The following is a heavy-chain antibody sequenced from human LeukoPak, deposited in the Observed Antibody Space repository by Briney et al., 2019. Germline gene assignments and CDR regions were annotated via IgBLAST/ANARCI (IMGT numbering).Heavy chain of an antibody. D-gene: IGHD2-15*01. CDR3: ARTIGRFDP. J-gene: IGHJ5*02. V-gene: IGHV4-39*01. CDR2: ISYTGTT. CDR1: GGSISSSTYY. Sequence: SETLSLTCTVSGGSISSSTYYWGWIRQPPGKGLEWIGTISYTGTTYYNPSLKSRVTMSVDTSKIQFSLQLNSVTAADTAVYYCARTIGRFDPWGQGTLVTVSS.